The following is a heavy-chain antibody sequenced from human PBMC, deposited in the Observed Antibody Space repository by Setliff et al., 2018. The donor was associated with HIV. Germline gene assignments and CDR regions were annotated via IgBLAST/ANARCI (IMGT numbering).Heavy chain of an antibody. Sequence: ASVKVSCKASGYTFTTYSLHWVRQAPGQSPEWMGWVNVGKGDTKYSQKLQGRITINRDTSANRAYLELNNLRSDDTGTYFCARGALLAVFDFDHWGQGTLVTVSS. D-gene: IGHD2-8*02. V-gene: IGHV1-3*01. CDR1: GYTFTTYS. CDR3: ARGALLAVFDFDH. CDR2: VNVGKGDT. J-gene: IGHJ4*01.